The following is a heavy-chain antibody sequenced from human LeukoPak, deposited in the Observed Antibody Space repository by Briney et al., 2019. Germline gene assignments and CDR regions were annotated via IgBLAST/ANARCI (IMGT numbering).Heavy chain of an antibody. CDR2: ISSSGSTI. J-gene: IGHJ6*04. Sequence: GGSLRLSCAASGFTFSSYEMNWGRQAAGKGLEWVSYISSSGSTIYYADSVKGRFTISRDNAKNSLYLQMNSLRAEDTAVYYCAELGITMIGGVWGKGTTVTISS. CDR3: AELGITMIGGV. D-gene: IGHD3-10*02. V-gene: IGHV3-48*03. CDR1: GFTFSSYE.